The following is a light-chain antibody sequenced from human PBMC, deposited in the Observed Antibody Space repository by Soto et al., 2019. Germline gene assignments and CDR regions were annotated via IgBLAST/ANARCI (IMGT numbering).Light chain of an antibody. J-gene: IGKJ1*01. CDR2: AAS. Sequence: EIVLTQSPATLSLSPGERATLSCRASQSVSSYLAWYTQTLGQAPRLLIYAASDRETGILGRFICSGAGTECTRIISSLEPEDVSFDYCPQGNTWPWTFCQGTKVDIK. CDR1: QSVSSY. CDR3: PQGNTWPWT. V-gene: IGKV3-11*01.